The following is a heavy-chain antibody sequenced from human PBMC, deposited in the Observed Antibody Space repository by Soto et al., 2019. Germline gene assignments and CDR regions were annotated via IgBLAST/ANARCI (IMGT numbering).Heavy chain of an antibody. D-gene: IGHD6-13*01. V-gene: IGHV3-30*18. CDR3: AKAGTIAGTGTTPRAFDV. Sequence: QVQLVESGGGVVQPGRSLRLSCEASGFMFNAYGMHWVRQAPGKGLEWVAVISFDGSNKYYAESVKGRFTISRDNSKNTVDLEMLSLRPEDTAVFYCAKAGTIAGTGTTPRAFDVWGQGTMVTVSS. J-gene: IGHJ3*01. CDR1: GFMFNAYG. CDR2: ISFDGSNK.